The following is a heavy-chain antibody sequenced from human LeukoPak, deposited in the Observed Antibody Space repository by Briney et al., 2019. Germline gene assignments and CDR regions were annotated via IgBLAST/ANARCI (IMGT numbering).Heavy chain of an antibody. CDR2: IYSGGST. J-gene: IGHJ4*02. CDR3: ALWFGEFFDY. V-gene: IGHV3-53*01. CDR1: WFTVSSNY. Sequence: GGSLRLSCAASWFTVSSNYMSWVRQAPGKGLEWVSVIYSGGSTYYADSVKGRFTISRDNSKNTLYLQMNSLRAEDTAVYYCALWFGEFFDYWGQGTLVTVSS. D-gene: IGHD3-10*01.